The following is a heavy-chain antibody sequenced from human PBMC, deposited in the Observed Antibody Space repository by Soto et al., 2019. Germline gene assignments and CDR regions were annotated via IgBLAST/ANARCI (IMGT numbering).Heavy chain of an antibody. J-gene: IGHJ6*03. CDR1: GYTFTSYD. D-gene: IGHD1-26*01. CDR3: ARGPLSSTTYYYYYYMDV. Sequence: ASVKVSCKASGYTFTSYDINWVRQATGQGLEWMGWMNPNSGNTGYAQKFQGRVTMTRNTSISTAYMELSSLRSEDTAVYYCARGPLSSTTYYYYYYMDVWGKGTTVTVSS. V-gene: IGHV1-8*01. CDR2: MNPNSGNT.